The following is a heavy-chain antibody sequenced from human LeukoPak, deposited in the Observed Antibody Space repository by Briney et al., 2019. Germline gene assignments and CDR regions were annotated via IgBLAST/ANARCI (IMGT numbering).Heavy chain of an antibody. D-gene: IGHD5-18*01. CDR3: ARNQSYGPFDY. Sequence: NPSETLSLTCAVSGYSISSGYYWAWIRQPPGKGLEWIGTVYHSGSTYYNPSLKSRVTITVDTSKSQFSLKLSSVTAADTAVYYCARNQSYGPFDYWGQGTLVTVSS. V-gene: IGHV4-38-2*01. J-gene: IGHJ4*02. CDR2: VYHSGST. CDR1: GYSISSGYY.